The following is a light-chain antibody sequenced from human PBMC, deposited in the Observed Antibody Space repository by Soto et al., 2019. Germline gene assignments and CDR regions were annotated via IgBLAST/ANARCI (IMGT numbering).Light chain of an antibody. CDR2: SND. J-gene: IGLJ2*01. CDR3: CSYAGSYTLV. CDR1: TSNIGSNT. Sequence: QSVLTQPPSASGTPGQSVTISCSGSTSNIGSNTVNWYQQLPGTAPKLLVYSNDQRPSGVPDRFSASKSGTSAFLAISGLQSEDEADYYCCSYAGSYTLVFGGGTKLTVL. V-gene: IGLV1-44*01.